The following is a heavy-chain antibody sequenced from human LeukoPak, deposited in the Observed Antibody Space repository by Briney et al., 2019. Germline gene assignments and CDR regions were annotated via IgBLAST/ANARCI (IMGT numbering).Heavy chain of an antibody. CDR3: ARARYYYDSSGSYYFDY. Sequence: SETLSLTCTVSGGSIRSYYWSWIRQPPGKGLVWIGYIYYSGSTNYNPSLKSRVTISVDTSKNQFSLKLSSVTAADTAVYYCARARYYYDSSGSYYFDYWGQGTLVTVSS. CDR1: GGSIRSYY. V-gene: IGHV4-59*01. D-gene: IGHD3-22*01. CDR2: IYYSGST. J-gene: IGHJ4*02.